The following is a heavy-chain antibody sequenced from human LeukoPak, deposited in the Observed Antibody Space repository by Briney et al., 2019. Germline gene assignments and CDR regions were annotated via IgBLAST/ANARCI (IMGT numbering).Heavy chain of an antibody. CDR1: GYTFTSYG. V-gene: IGHV1-18*01. Sequence: ASVKVSCKASGYTFTSYGISWVRQAPGQGLGWMGWISAYNGNTNYAQKLQGRVTMTTDTSTSTAYMELRSLRSDDTAVYYCARVQKWPYYYDSSGYSDYWGQGTLVTVSS. D-gene: IGHD3-22*01. J-gene: IGHJ4*02. CDR2: ISAYNGNT. CDR3: ARVQKWPYYYDSSGYSDY.